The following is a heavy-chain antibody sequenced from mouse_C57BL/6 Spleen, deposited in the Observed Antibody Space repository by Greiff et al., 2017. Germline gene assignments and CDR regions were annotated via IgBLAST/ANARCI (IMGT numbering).Heavy chain of an antibody. V-gene: IGHV5-17*01. J-gene: IGHJ2*01. CDR1: GFPFSDSG. CDR3: ARRKDFDY. CDR2: ISSGSSTI. Sequence: EVKLVESGGGLVKPGGSLKLSCAASGFPFSDSGMHWVRQAPEKGLEWVTYISSGSSTIYYAETVKGRFTISRDNAKNTLFLQMTSLRSEDTAMYYCARRKDFDYWGQGTTLTVSS.